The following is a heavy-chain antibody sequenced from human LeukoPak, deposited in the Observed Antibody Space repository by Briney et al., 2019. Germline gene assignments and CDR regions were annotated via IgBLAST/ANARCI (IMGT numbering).Heavy chain of an antibody. V-gene: IGHV1-18*01. D-gene: IGHD2-15*01. CDR2: ISAYNGNT. CDR1: GYTFTSYG. J-gene: IGHJ6*02. CDR3: ARDIVVVVAATPGEDYYYYGMDV. Sequence: ASVKVSCKASGYTFTSYGISWVRQAPGQGFEWMGWISAYNGNTNYAQKLQGRVTMTTDTSTSTAYMELRSLRSDDTAVYYCARDIVVVVAATPGEDYYYYGMDVWGQGTTVTVSS.